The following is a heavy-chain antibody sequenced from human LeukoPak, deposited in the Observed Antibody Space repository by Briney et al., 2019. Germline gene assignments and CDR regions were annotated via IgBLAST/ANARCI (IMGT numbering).Heavy chain of an antibody. Sequence: SETLSLTCTVSGVSIRSYYWSWIRQPAGKGLEWIGRFHTSGSTNYNPSLKSRVTMSVDTSKNQFSLKLSSVTAADTAVYYCARTTEAHSWRTRYYDYYMDVWGKGTTVTVSS. CDR3: ARTTEAHSWRTRYYDYYMDV. CDR2: FHTSGST. V-gene: IGHV4-4*07. CDR1: GVSIRSYY. D-gene: IGHD6-13*01. J-gene: IGHJ6*03.